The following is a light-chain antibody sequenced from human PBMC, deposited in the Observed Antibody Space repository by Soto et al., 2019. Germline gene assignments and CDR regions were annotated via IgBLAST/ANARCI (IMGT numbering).Light chain of an antibody. CDR1: QSVLYSSNNKNY. CDR2: WAS. Sequence: DIVMTQSPDSLAVSLGERATINCKSSQSVLYSSNNKNYLAWFQQKPGQPPKLLIYWASIRQSGVPDRFSGSGSVTAFTLSISSLQAEDVAVYYCQQYYSTPSYTSGQGTKLEIK. CDR3: QQYYSTPSYT. V-gene: IGKV4-1*01. J-gene: IGKJ2*01.